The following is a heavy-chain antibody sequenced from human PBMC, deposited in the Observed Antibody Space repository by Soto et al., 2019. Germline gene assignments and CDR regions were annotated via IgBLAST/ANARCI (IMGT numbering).Heavy chain of an antibody. J-gene: IGHJ4*02. CDR2: IYRTGST. V-gene: IGHV4-4*02. CDR3: ASRDPGTSVDY. CDR1: GGSFTSNNW. D-gene: IGHD1-7*01. Sequence: SETLSLTCAVSGGSFTSNNWWTWVRQPPGQGLEWIGEIYRTGSTNYNPSLKSRVTISLDKSENQFSLKVTSLTAADTAVYYCASRDPGTSVDYWDQGTLVTVSS.